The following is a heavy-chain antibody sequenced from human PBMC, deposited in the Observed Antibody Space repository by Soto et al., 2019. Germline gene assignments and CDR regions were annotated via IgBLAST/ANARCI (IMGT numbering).Heavy chain of an antibody. J-gene: IGHJ4*02. CDR2: IYRTGST. V-gene: IGHV4-4*02. CDR3: ASRDPGTSVDY. CDR1: GGSFTSNNW. D-gene: IGHD1-7*01. Sequence: SETLSLTCAVSGGSFTSNNWWTWVRQPPGQGLEWIGEIYRTGSTNYNPSLKSRVTISLDKSENQFSLKVTSLTAADTAVYYCASRDPGTSVDYWDQGTLVTVSS.